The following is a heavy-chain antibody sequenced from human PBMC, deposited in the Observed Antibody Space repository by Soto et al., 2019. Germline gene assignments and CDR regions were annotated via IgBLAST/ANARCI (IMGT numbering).Heavy chain of an antibody. J-gene: IGHJ4*02. CDR3: ARGRLDGSGSPLPHDY. CDR1: GFTFSGYG. CDR2: ISYEGSNN. V-gene: IGHV3-30*03. Sequence: QVQLVESGGGVVPPGRSLRLSCAASGFTFSGYGMHWVRQAPGKGLEWVAFISYEGSNNYYADSVKGRFTISRDNSKNTLYLQMNSRRAEDTAVYYCARGRLDGSGSPLPHDYWGQGTLVTVSS. D-gene: IGHD3-10*01.